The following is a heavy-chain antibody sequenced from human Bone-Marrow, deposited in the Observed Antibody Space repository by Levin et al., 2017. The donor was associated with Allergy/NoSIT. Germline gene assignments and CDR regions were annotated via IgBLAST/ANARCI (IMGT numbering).Heavy chain of an antibody. D-gene: IGHD3-22*01. CDR2: IYPHDSDT. V-gene: IGHV5-51*01. J-gene: IGHJ3*02. CDR3: AMEDSRGRRDIDAFDI. Sequence: KPGESLKISCKGSGDTFSSRWIAWVRQMPGKGLEWMGAIYPHDSDTRYSPAFQGQVTISADRSVSTAYLHWSSLRASDTAMYYCAMEDSRGRRDIDAFDIWGQGTMVTVSS. CDR1: GDTFSSRW.